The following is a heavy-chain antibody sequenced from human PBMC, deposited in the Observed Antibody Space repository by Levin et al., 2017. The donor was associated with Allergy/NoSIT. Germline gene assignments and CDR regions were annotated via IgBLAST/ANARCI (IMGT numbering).Heavy chain of an antibody. J-gene: IGHJ4*02. D-gene: IGHD3-3*01. CDR2: ISAYNGNT. CDR1: GYTFTRYG. CDR3: AREVADFWSGYYNFDY. Sequence: EASVKVSCKASGYTFTRYGISWVRQAPGQGLEWMGWISAYNGNTNYAQKVQGRVTMTTDTSTSTAYMELRSLRSDDTAVYYCAREVADFWSGYYNFDYWGQGTLVTVSS. V-gene: IGHV1-18*01.